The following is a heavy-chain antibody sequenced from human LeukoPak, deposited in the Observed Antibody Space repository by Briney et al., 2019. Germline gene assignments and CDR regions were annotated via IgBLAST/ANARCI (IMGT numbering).Heavy chain of an antibody. CDR2: ISSSGSTI. Sequence: GGSLRLSCAASGFTFSSYEMNWVRQAPGKGLEWVSYISSSGSTIYYADSVKGRFTVSRDNAKNTLYLQMNSLRAEDTAVYYCARRSAAKDAFDIWGQGTMVTVSS. CDR3: ARRSAAKDAFDI. V-gene: IGHV3-48*03. J-gene: IGHJ3*02. D-gene: IGHD6-25*01. CDR1: GFTFSSYE.